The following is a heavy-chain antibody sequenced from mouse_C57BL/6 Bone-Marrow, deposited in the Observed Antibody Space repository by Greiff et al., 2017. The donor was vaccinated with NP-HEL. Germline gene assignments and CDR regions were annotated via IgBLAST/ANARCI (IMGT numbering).Heavy chain of an antibody. CDR3: ATLGGNPYYYAMDY. V-gene: IGHV1-72*01. D-gene: IGHD2-1*01. Sequence: QVQLKQSGAELVKPGASVKLSCKASGYTFTSYWMHWVKQRPGRGLEWIGRIDPNSGGTKYNEKFKSKATLTVDKPSSTAYMQLSSLTSEDSAVYYCATLGGNPYYYAMDYWGQGTSVTVAS. CDR1: GYTFTSYW. CDR2: IDPNSGGT. J-gene: IGHJ4*01.